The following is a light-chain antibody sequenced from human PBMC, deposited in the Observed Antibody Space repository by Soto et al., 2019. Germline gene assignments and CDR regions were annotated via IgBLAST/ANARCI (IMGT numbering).Light chain of an antibody. J-gene: IGKJ1*01. CDR3: QQYNNLFGT. CDR1: QSVNSN. Sequence: EIVMTQYPATLSVSTGERATLSCRASQSVNSNLVWYQQKPGQAPRLLIYGASSRATGIQGRFSGSGYGTDFALTLSSLQYEDFAVYYCQQYNNLFGTFGQGTKVEIK. V-gene: IGKV3-15*01. CDR2: GAS.